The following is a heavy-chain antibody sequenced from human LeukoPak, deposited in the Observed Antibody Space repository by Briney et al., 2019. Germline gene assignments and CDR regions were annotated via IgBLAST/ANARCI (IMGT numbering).Heavy chain of an antibody. CDR2: MYYSGST. V-gene: IGHV4-39*01. Sequence: KPSETLSLTCFVSGGSISSSTYYWGWIRQPPGKGLEWIGSMYYSGSTYYNPSLKSRVTISVDTSKNQFSLKLSSVTAADTAVYYCARAAWAVAGTHAGFDYWGQGTLVTVSS. CDR3: ARAAWAVAGTHAGFDY. D-gene: IGHD6-19*01. J-gene: IGHJ4*02. CDR1: GGSISSSTYY.